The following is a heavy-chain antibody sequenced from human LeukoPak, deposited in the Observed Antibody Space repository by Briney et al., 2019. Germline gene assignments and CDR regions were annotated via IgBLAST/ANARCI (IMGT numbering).Heavy chain of an antibody. D-gene: IGHD6-6*01. CDR3: ARDRIAARPYYSDY. Sequence: GGSLRLSCAASGFTFSSYWMSWVRQAPGKGLEWVANIKQDGSEKYYVDSVKGRFTISRDNAKNSLYLQMNSLRAEDTAVYYCARDRIAARPYYSDYWGQGTLVTVSS. CDR2: IKQDGSEK. CDR1: GFTFSSYW. V-gene: IGHV3-7*01. J-gene: IGHJ4*02.